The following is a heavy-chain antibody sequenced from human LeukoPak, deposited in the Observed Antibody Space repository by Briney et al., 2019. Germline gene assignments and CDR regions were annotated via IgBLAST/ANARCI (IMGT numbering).Heavy chain of an antibody. D-gene: IGHD6-13*01. V-gene: IGHV3-48*03. Sequence: PGGSLRLSCAASGFTFSSYEMNWVRQAPGKGLEWVSYISSSGSTIYYADSVKGRFTISRDNAKNSLYLQMNSLRAEDRAVYYCAREPLRIAAAGVFDYWGQGTLVTVSS. CDR3: AREPLRIAAAGVFDY. J-gene: IGHJ4*02. CDR2: ISSSGSTI. CDR1: GFTFSSYE.